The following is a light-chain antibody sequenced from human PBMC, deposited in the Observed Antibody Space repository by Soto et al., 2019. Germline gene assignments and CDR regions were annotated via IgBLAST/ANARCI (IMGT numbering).Light chain of an antibody. V-gene: IGKV1-39*01. Sequence: DVPTTLSSAALSAPIAARVTLTCRASQFINNYLNWYQQKPGKPPKLLIYAASRLRSGVPSRFTGSGSGTDFSLTICSLQPEDCGTYYCQPSFTTPLFGAVTLLAIK. CDR2: AAS. J-gene: IGKJ5*01. CDR3: QPSFTTPL. CDR1: QFINNY.